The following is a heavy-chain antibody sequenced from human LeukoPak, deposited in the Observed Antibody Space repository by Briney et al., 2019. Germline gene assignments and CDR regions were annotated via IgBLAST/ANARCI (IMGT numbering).Heavy chain of an antibody. CDR3: ARGYYGSGSYFYY. Sequence: GESLKISCAASGFTFSSYSMNWVRQAPGKGLEWVSSISSSSSYIYYADSVKGRFTISRDNAKNSLYLQMNSLRAEDTAVYYCARGYYGSGSYFYYWGQGTLVTVSS. CDR1: GFTFSSYS. D-gene: IGHD3-10*01. V-gene: IGHV3-21*01. CDR2: ISSSSSYI. J-gene: IGHJ4*02.